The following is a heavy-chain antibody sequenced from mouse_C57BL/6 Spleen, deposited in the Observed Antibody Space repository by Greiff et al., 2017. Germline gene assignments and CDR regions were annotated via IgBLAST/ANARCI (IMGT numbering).Heavy chain of an antibody. CDR1: GYTFTSYW. CDR3: ARRTSGGSDD. D-gene: IGHD3-1*01. V-gene: IGHV1-69*01. Sequence: VQLQQPGAELVMPGASVKLSCKASGYTFTSYWMHWVKQRPGQGLEWIGEIDPSDSDTNYNQKFKGKSSLTVDQSSSSAYMQLSSLTSEDSAVYYCARRTSGGSDDWGQGTTLTVSS. J-gene: IGHJ2*01. CDR2: IDPSDSDT.